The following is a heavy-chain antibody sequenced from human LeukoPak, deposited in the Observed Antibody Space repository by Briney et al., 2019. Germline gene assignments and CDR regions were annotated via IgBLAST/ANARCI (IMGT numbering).Heavy chain of an antibody. Sequence: SETLSLTCTVSGGSISSSSYYWGWIRQPPGKGLEWIGSIYYSGSTYYNPSLKSRATISVDTSANQLSLKLRSVTAADTAVYYCARAAHRGFSFDYWGQGTLVTVSS. D-gene: IGHD3-10*01. CDR1: GGSISSSSYY. V-gene: IGHV4-39*07. CDR2: IYYSGST. CDR3: ARAAHRGFSFDY. J-gene: IGHJ4*02.